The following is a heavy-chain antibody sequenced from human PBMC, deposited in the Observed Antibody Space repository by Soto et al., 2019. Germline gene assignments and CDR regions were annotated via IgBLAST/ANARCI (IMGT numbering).Heavy chain of an antibody. J-gene: IGHJ3*01. Sequence: QVQLVQSGAEVKKPGSSVKVSCKASGGSFRREAINWVLQAPGQGPEWMGGLLPFFGTADYAQKFQGRVTLNADVSTTTVYMELSSLRFEDTAVYYCARGHEFGGNSDDFDLWGRRTMVIVSS. V-gene: IGHV1-69*12. CDR3: ARGHEFGGNSDDFDL. CDR2: LLPFFGTA. D-gene: IGHD2-15*01. CDR1: GGSFRREA.